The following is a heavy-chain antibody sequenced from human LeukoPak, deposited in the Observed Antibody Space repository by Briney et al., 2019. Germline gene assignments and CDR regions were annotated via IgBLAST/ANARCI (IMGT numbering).Heavy chain of an antibody. J-gene: IGHJ5*02. CDR3: AVGDVFASNGYYYVWFGP. V-gene: IGHV1-8*01. D-gene: IGHD3-22*01. CDR2: INPNSGHT. Sequence: ASVKVSCKTSGHILTRSDINWVRQASGQGPEWMGWINPNSGHTDVAQKFRGRVTMTRNASINTVYMELSSLTSEDTAIYFCAVGDVFASNGYYYVWFGPWGQGTLVTVSS. CDR1: GHILTRSD.